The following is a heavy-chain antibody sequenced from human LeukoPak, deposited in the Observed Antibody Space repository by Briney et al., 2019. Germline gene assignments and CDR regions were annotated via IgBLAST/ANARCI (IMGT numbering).Heavy chain of an antibody. CDR1: GFTFSSHA. J-gene: IGHJ4*02. V-gene: IGHV3-30-3*01. CDR2: MSYDGNNK. CDR3: ARDGDTAIRGVNFDY. D-gene: IGHD3-10*01. Sequence: GGSLRLSCAASGFTFSSHAIHWVRQAPGKGLEWVAVMSYDGNNKYYADSVTGRFTISRDNSKNTLYLQMNSLIPEDTAVYYCARDGDTAIRGVNFDYWGQGTLVTVSS.